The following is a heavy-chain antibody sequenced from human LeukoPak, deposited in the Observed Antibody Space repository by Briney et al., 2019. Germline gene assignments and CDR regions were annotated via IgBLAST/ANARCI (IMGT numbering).Heavy chain of an antibody. CDR1: GFTFSGYW. V-gene: IGHV3-74*01. CDR3: ARAVGPFDF. J-gene: IGHJ3*01. Sequence: GGSLRLSCAASGFTFSGYWMHWVRQAPGKGLVWVSRIKSDGSSTTYADSVKGRFTISRDNAKNTLYLEMNSLRAEDTAVYYCARAVGPFDFWGPGTLVIVSS. CDR2: IKSDGSST.